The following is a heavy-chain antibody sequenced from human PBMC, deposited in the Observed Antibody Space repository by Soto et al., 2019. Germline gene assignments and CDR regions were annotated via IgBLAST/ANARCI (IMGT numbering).Heavy chain of an antibody. V-gene: IGHV3-23*01. CDR2: ISGSGGST. J-gene: IGHJ4*02. Sequence: EVQLLESGGGLVQPGGSLRLSCAASGFTFSSYAMSWVRQALGKGLEWVSAISGSGGSTYYADSVKGRFTISRDNSKNTLYLQMNSLRAEDTAVYYCAKARADYYGSGSPIDYWGQGTLVTVSS. D-gene: IGHD3-10*01. CDR3: AKARADYYGSGSPIDY. CDR1: GFTFSSYA.